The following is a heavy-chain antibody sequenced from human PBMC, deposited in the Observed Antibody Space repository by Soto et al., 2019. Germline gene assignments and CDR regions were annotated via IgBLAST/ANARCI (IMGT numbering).Heavy chain of an antibody. D-gene: IGHD3-3*01. V-gene: IGHV4-39*02. Sequence: PSETLSLTCTVSGGSISSSSYYWGWLRQPPGKGLEWIGSIYYSGSTYYNPSLKSRVTISVDTSKNQFSLKLSSVTAADTAVYYCARDVVGDDFWRTNFDYWGQGTLVTVSS. CDR3: ARDVVGDDFWRTNFDY. CDR1: GGSISSSSYY. CDR2: IYYSGST. J-gene: IGHJ4*02.